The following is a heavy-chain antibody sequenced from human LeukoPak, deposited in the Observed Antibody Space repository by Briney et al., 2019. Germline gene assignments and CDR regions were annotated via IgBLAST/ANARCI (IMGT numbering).Heavy chain of an antibody. CDR3: AKDKVVVVTAIPSY. J-gene: IGHJ4*02. V-gene: IGHV3-23*01. CDR2: ISGSGGST. CDR1: GFTFSSYA. D-gene: IGHD2-21*02. Sequence: GGSLRLSCAASGFTFSSYAMSWVRQAPGKGLEWVSAISGSGGSTYYADSVKGRFTISGDNSKDTLYLQMNSLRAEDTAVYYCAKDKVVVVTAIPSYWGQGTLVTVSS.